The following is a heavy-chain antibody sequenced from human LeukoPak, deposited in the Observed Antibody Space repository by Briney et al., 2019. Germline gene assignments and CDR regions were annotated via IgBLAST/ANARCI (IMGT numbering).Heavy chain of an antibody. CDR1: GYTSTSYA. V-gene: IGHV1-3*01. CDR2: INAGNGNT. Sequence: ASVKVSCKASGYTSTSYAMHWVRQAPGQRLEWMGWINAGNGNTKYSQKFQGRVTIARDTSASTAYMELSSLRSEDTAVYYCARDLNGLRYFGPFDYWGQGTLVTVSS. D-gene: IGHD3-9*01. J-gene: IGHJ4*02. CDR3: ARDLNGLRYFGPFDY.